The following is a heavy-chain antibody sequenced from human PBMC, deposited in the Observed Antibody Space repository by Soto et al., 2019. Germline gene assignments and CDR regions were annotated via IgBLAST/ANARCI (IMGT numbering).Heavy chain of an antibody. CDR2: IIPIFGTA. CDR1: GGTFSSYA. Sequence: QVQLVQSGAEVKKPGSSVKVSCKASGGTFSSYAISWVRQAPGQGLEWMGGIIPIFGTANYAQKFQGRVTITADEPTRTAYVELSSLRSEDTAVYYCARDATGYLYFDHWGQGTLVTVSS. CDR3: ARDATGYLYFDH. J-gene: IGHJ4*02. D-gene: IGHD2-15*01. V-gene: IGHV1-69*01.